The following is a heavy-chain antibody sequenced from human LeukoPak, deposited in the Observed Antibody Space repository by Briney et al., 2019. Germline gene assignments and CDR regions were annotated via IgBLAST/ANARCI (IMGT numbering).Heavy chain of an antibody. V-gene: IGHV3-48*04. J-gene: IGHJ4*02. CDR2: ISPSGSTI. CDR1: GFTFSSHN. CDR3: AKGGGITMIVVAYFDY. D-gene: IGHD3-22*01. Sequence: GGSLRLSCAASGFTFSSHNVNWVRQAPGKGLEWISFISPSGSTIYYADSVKGRFTISRDNAKNSLYLQMNSLRAEDTAVYYCAKGGGITMIVVAYFDYWGQGTLVTVSS.